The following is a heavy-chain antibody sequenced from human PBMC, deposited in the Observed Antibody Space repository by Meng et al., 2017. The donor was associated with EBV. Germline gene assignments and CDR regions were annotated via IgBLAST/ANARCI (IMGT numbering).Heavy chain of an antibody. Sequence: QVQLVQSAAEVKKPGSSVKVPCKTSGGPFRYYAISWVRQAPGQGLEWLGGFLPRLGAPNYAQKFRGRVKITADESTSTHYMDLSSLRSEDTAIYYCASESGRGYTPDYWGQGTLVTVSS. CDR3: ASESGRGYTPDY. D-gene: IGHD3-10*01. CDR1: GGPFRYYA. V-gene: IGHV1-69*01. CDR2: FLPRLGAP. J-gene: IGHJ4*02.